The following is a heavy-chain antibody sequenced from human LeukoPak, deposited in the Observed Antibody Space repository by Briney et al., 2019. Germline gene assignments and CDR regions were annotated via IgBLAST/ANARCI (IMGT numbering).Heavy chain of an antibody. J-gene: IGHJ5*02. CDR3: ARDVGGGRGWISMRVVEIGWFDP. V-gene: IGHV3-21*01. CDR1: GFTFSSYT. CDR2: ISSSSRYI. D-gene: IGHD3-22*01. Sequence: PGGSLRLSCAASGFTFSSYTMHWVRQAPGKGLEWVSSISSSSRYIYYADSVKGRFTISRDNAKNSLYLQMNSLRAEDTALYYCARDVGGGRGWISMRVVEIGWFDPWGQGTLVTVSS.